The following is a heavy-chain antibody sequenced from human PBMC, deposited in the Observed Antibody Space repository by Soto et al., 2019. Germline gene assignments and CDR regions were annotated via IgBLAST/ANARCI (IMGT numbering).Heavy chain of an antibody. V-gene: IGHV3-74*01. J-gene: IGHJ4*02. CDR1: GFPFSSYW. D-gene: IGHD3-22*01. Sequence: EVQLVESGGGLVQPGESLTLSCAASGFPFSSYWMHWVRQAPGKGLVWVSRIKSDGSGTYYTESVQVRFTISRDNARNTLYLQMNSLRVEDTAVYFCARGDGDRHDGNGYLGRHWGQGTLVTVSS. CDR2: IKSDGSGT. CDR3: ARGDGDRHDGNGYLGRH.